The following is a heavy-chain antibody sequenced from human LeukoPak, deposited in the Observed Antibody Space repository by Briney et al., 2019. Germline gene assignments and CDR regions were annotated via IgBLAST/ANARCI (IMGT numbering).Heavy chain of an antibody. CDR1: GGSISSGSYY. V-gene: IGHV4-61*02. CDR2: IYTSGST. D-gene: IGHD3-10*01. Sequence: PSQTLSLTCTVSGGSISSGSYYWSWIRQPAGKGLEWIGRIYTSGSTNYNPSLKSRVTISVDTSKNQFSLKLSSVTAADTAVYYCARMLRSVSYYRVGYFDYWGQGTLVTVSS. J-gene: IGHJ4*02. CDR3: ARMLRSVSYYRVGYFDY.